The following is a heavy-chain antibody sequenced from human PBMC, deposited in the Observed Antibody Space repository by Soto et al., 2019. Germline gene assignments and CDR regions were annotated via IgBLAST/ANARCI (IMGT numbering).Heavy chain of an antibody. CDR1: GASLSSISYD. CDR3: ASRHCSGGSCSTPGFDS. V-gene: IGHV4-39*01. CDR2: IFFTGNI. J-gene: IGHJ4*02. Sequence: SETLSLTCTVSGASLSSISYDWGWIRQPPXKGLEWVGSIFFTGNIYYNPSLKSRVTISVDTSRNQFSLMVNSVTAADTAVYYCASRHCSGGSCSTPGFDSWGQGALVTVSS. D-gene: IGHD2-15*01.